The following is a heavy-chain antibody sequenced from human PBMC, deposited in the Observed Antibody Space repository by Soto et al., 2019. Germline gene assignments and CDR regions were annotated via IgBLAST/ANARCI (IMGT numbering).Heavy chain of an antibody. D-gene: IGHD3-10*01. V-gene: IGHV1-3*01. Sequence: QVQLVQSGAEVKKPGASVKVSCKASGYTFTSYAMHWVRQAPGQRLEWMGWINAGNGNTKYSPKFQGRVTITRDTSASTAYMELSSLRSEDTAVYYCASYFYGSGGFDVYWGQGTLVTVSS. CDR3: ASYFYGSGGFDVY. CDR2: INAGNGNT. J-gene: IGHJ4*02. CDR1: GYTFTSYA.